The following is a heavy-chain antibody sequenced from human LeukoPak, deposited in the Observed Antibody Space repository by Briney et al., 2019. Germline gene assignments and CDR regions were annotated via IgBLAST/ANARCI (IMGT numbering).Heavy chain of an antibody. D-gene: IGHD2-2*02. V-gene: IGHV3-7*03. J-gene: IGHJ4*02. CDR2: IKQDGSEK. CDR3: PKGCASTGCYTSEH. Sequence: GGSLRLSCAASGFTFSSYWMSWVRQAPGKGLEWVANIKQDGSEKYYVDSVKGRFTISRDNAKNSLYLQMNSLRAEDTAVYYCPKGCASTGCYTSEHWGQGTLVTVSS. CDR1: GFTFSSYW.